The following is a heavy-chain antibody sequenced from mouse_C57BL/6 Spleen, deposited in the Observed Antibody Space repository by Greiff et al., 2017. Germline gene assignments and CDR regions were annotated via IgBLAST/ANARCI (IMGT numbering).Heavy chain of an antibody. CDR3: TRGTWAYGSSPFDY. J-gene: IGHJ2*01. Sequence: QVQLQQSGAELVRPRASVTLSCKASGYTFTDYEMHWVKQTPVHGLEWIGAIDPETGGTAYNQKFKGKAILTADKSSSTAYMELRSLTSEDSAVYYCTRGTWAYGSSPFDYWGQGTTLTVSS. D-gene: IGHD1-1*01. CDR2: IDPETGGT. V-gene: IGHV1-15*01. CDR1: GYTFTDYE.